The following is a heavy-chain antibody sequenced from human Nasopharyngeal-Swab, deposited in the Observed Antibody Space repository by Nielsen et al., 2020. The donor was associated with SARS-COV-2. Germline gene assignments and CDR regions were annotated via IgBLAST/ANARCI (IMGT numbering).Heavy chain of an antibody. CDR1: GVSISSGSYY. CDR2: MYTSGNT. J-gene: IGHJ6*02. CDR3: AREDRWTLTSFYYALDV. Sequence: SETLSLTCSVSGVSISSGSYYWSWIRQPAGKGLEWIGHMYTSGNTNYNPSLKSRVAISIDTSKNQFSLRLSSVTAADTAVYYCAREDRWTLTSFYYALDVWGQGTTVTVSS. V-gene: IGHV4-61*09. D-gene: IGHD3-9*01.